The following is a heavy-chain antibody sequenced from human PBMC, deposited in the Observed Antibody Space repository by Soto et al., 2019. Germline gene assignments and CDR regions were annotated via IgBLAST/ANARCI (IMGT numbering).Heavy chain of an antibody. CDR2: IIPIFGTP. D-gene: IGHD3-10*01. V-gene: IGHV1-69*01. CDR3: ARDRDQDGSGNYYTRIDF. J-gene: IGHJ4*02. CDR1: GGIFSTYA. Sequence: QVQLVQSGAEVKKPGSSVKVSCKASGGIFSTYAISWLRQAPGQGLEWMGGIIPIFGTPNYAQRFQGRVTITADESTSTGSMELGILRSEDTAVYYCARDRDQDGSGNYYTRIDFWGQGTLVTVSS.